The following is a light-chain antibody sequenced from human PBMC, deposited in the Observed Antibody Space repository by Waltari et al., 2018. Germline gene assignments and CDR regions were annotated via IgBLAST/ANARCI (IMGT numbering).Light chain of an antibody. CDR1: SPNIGSNT. V-gene: IGLV1-44*01. J-gene: IGLJ3*02. Sequence: QSVLTQSPSASGTPGQRVTISCSGSSPNIGSNTVNWYKQVPGTAPKLLISTNNQRPSGVPDRFPGSKSGTSASLAISGLQSEDEADYFCAAWDDSLNGWVFGGGTKLSVL. CDR3: AAWDDSLNGWV. CDR2: TNN.